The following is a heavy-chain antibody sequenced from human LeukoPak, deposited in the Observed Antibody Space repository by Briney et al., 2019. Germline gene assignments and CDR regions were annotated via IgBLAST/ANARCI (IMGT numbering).Heavy chain of an antibody. D-gene: IGHD5-12*01. Sequence: PSETLSLTCTVSGDSISRSLYYWGWIRQPPGKGLEWIGTIYYSGSTYYNPSLKSRVTISVDTSKNQFSLKLTSVTAADTAVYYCASIYSGYDSGWFDPWGQGTLVTVSS. J-gene: IGHJ5*02. CDR2: IYYSGST. CDR3: ASIYSGYDSGWFDP. V-gene: IGHV4-39*01. CDR1: GDSISRSLYY.